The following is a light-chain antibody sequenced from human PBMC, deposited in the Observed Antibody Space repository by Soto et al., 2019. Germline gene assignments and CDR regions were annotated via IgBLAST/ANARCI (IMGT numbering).Light chain of an antibody. CDR3: QQLNSYPRT. V-gene: IGKV1-9*01. CDR1: QGISSS. Sequence: DIQLTQSPSFLSASVGDRVTITCRASQGISSSLAWYQQKPGKAPNLLIYAAATLQSGVPSRFSGSASGTEFTLTISSLQPEDFATYYCQQLNSYPRTFGQGTNVEIK. J-gene: IGKJ1*01. CDR2: AAA.